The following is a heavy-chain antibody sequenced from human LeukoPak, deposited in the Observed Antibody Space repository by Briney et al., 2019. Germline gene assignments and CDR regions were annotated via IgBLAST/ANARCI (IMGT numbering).Heavy chain of an antibody. J-gene: IGHJ4*02. D-gene: IGHD6-6*01. CDR2: ISESGDVT. V-gene: IGHV3-53*01. CDR1: GFTVSNKY. CDR3: ARDSSHYLGSSDY. Sequence: GGSLRLSCVASGFTVSNKYMSWVRQAPGKGLEWVSVISESGDVTHYADSMKGRFTISRDNTKNTLNLQMNGLRDEDTAIYYCARDSSHYLGSSDYWGQGALVTVSS.